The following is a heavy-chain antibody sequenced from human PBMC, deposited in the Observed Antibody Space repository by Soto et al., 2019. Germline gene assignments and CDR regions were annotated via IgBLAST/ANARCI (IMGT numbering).Heavy chain of an antibody. CDR1: GDTCDTFA. CDR3: ARDKDREQLGGNYYYTLDV. D-gene: IGHD1-1*01. CDR2: IIPIFRTP. V-gene: IGHV1-69*12. Sequence: QVQLVQCGAEVVKPGSSVKVSCEASGDTCDTFAISWVRHAPGQGLEWMGGIIPIFRTPDYGHKFQGRVTITADESTSTAYMELSSLRSVDTAVYYCARDKDREQLGGNYYYTLDVWGQGTTVTVSS. J-gene: IGHJ6*02.